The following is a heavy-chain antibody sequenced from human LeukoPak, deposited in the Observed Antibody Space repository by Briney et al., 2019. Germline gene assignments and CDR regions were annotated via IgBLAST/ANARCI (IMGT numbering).Heavy chain of an antibody. J-gene: IGHJ4*02. Sequence: SVKVSCKASGGTFSSYAISWVRQAPGQGLEWMGRIIPIFGTANYAQKFQGGVTITTDESTSTAYMELSSLRSEDTAVYYCARDRSYYDSSGFLDYWGQGTLVTVSS. CDR1: GGTFSSYA. V-gene: IGHV1-69*05. D-gene: IGHD3-22*01. CDR3: ARDRSYYDSSGFLDY. CDR2: IIPIFGTA.